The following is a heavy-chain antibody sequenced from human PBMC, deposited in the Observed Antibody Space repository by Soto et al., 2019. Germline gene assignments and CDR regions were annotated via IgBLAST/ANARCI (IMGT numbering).Heavy chain of an antibody. CDR1: GYTFTSYY. CDR3: ASSGTMVRGVKVNWFDP. D-gene: IGHD3-10*01. J-gene: IGHJ5*02. CDR2: INPSGGST. V-gene: IGHV1-46*01. Sequence: ASVKVSCKASGYTFTSYYMHWVRQAPGQGLEWMGIINPSGGSTSYAQKFQGRVTMTRDTSTSTVYMELSSLRSEDTAVYYCASSGTMVRGVKVNWFDPWGQGTLVTVS.